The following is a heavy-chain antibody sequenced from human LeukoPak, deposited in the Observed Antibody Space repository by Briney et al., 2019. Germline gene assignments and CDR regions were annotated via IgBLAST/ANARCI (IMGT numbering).Heavy chain of an antibody. Sequence: GGSLRLSCAASGFTFSSYEMNWVRQAPGKGLEWVSVIYSGGSTYYADSVKGRFTISRDNSKNTLYLQMNSLRAEDTAVYYCARGQGLFPYWGQGTLVTVSS. D-gene: IGHD2-21*01. J-gene: IGHJ4*02. CDR3: ARGQGLFPY. V-gene: IGHV3-53*01. CDR1: GFTFSSYE. CDR2: IYSGGST.